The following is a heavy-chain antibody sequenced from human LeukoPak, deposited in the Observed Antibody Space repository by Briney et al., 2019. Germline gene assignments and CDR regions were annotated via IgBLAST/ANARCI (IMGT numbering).Heavy chain of an antibody. J-gene: IGHJ4*02. CDR2: IWYDGSNK. D-gene: IGHD5-18*01. Sequence: PGGSLRLSCAASGFTFSSYGMHWVRQAPGKGLEWVAVIWYDGSNKYYADSVKGRFTISRDNSKNTLYLRMNSLRAEDTAVYYCAKDPELSRIQLWLGPTYFDYWGQGTLVTVSS. V-gene: IGHV3-30*02. CDR1: GFTFSSYG. CDR3: AKDPELSRIQLWLGPTYFDY.